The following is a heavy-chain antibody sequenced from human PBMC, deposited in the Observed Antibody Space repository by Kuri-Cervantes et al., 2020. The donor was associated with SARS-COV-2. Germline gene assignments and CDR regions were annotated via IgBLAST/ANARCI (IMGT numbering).Heavy chain of an antibody. CDR2: INHSGST. CDR3: ARRLWSGYSFRYYHYMDV. V-gene: IGHV4-34*01. D-gene: IGHD3-3*01. CDR1: GGSFSGYY. J-gene: IGHJ6*03. Sequence: SQTLSLTCAVYGGSFSGYYWTWIRQPPGKGLEWMGEINHSGSTDYNPSLKSRVTISVDTSKNQISLKLSSVTAADTAVYYCARRLWSGYSFRYYHYMDVWGKGTTVTVSS.